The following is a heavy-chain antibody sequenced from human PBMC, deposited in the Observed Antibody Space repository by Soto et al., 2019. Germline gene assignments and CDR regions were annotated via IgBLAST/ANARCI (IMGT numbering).Heavy chain of an antibody. CDR2: THHSGNS. D-gene: IGHD2-21*01. CDR1: GASISSHDW. Sequence: QVQLQESGPGLVKPSGTLSLTCAVSGASISSHDWWSWVRQPPGKGLEWIGETHHSGNSNYNPSLKSRVIISVDNSMNQFSLNMMSVSDADTALYYCATRRDNSFYWGQGTLVTVSS. V-gene: IGHV4-4*02. CDR3: ATRRDNSFY. J-gene: IGHJ4*02.